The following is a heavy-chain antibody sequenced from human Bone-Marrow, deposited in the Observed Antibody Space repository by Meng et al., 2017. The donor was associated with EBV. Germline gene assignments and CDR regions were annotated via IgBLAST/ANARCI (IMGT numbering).Heavy chain of an antibody. Sequence: QLVQSGLYVHKPGASWKLSCKASGYTFTSYAMNWVRQAPGQGLEWMGWINTKTGKPTYAPGFTGRFVFSLDTSDSTTYLQISSLKTEDSAVYYCAIDGGRRLDYWGQGTLVTVSS. D-gene: IGHD3-16*01. CDR3: AIDGGRRLDY. V-gene: IGHV7-4-1*02. CDR1: GYTFTSYA. J-gene: IGHJ4*02. CDR2: INTKTGKP.